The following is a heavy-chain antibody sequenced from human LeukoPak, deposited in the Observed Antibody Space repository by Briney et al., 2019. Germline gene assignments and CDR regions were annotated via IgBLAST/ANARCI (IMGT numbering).Heavy chain of an antibody. Sequence: ASLKVSCTASGYTFTSYDINWVRQATGQGLEWMGWMNPNSGNTGYAQKFQGRVTITRNTSISTAYMELSSLRSEDTAVYYCARGVRVPAARGVYYYMDVWGKGTTVTVSS. CDR3: ARGVRVPAARGVYYYMDV. J-gene: IGHJ6*03. D-gene: IGHD2-2*01. CDR1: GYTFTSYD. CDR2: MNPNSGNT. V-gene: IGHV1-8*03.